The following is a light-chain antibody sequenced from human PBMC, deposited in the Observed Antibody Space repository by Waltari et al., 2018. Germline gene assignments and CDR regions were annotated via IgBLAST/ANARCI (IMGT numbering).Light chain of an antibody. J-gene: IGKJ3*01. Sequence: DIQMTQSPSFLSASVGDRVTITCRASQRISSYLNWYQMKPGKAPELLIYGASTVQSGVPSRFSGSGFGTDFTLTISSLQPEDFAIYYCQQTYSLITFGPGTKVDLK. CDR2: GAS. CDR1: QRISSY. CDR3: QQTYSLIT. V-gene: IGKV1-39*01.